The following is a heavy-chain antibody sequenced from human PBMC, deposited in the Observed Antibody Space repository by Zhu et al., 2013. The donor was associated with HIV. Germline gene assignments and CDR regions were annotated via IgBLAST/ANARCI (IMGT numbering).Heavy chain of an antibody. CDR1: GYTFTSYD. CDR3: ARADRVVIDY. D-gene: IGHD2-21*01. J-gene: IGHJ4*02. Sequence: QVQLVQSGAEVKKPGASVKVSCKASGYTFTSYDINWVRQATGQGLEWMGWMNPNSGNTGYAQKFQGRVTMTRDTSIRTVYMEVSRLKSDDTAVYYCARADRVVIDYWGQGTLVTVSS. CDR2: MNPNSGNT. V-gene: IGHV1-8*02.